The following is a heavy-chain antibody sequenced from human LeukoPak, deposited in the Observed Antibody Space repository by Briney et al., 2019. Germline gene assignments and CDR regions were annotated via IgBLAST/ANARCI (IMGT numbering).Heavy chain of an antibody. J-gene: IGHJ4*02. D-gene: IGHD3-10*01. CDR1: GFTFSSFA. Sequence: PGGSLRLSCEASGFTFSSFAMDWVRQAPGKGLEWVSSLSGSGTSTYYADSVKGRFTISRDNSKNTLYLQMNSLRAEDTAVYYCGRGGLLLWFGELLFRGGDFDYWGQGTLVTVSS. CDR2: LSGSGTST. V-gene: IGHV3-23*01. CDR3: GRGGLLLWFGELLFRGGDFDY.